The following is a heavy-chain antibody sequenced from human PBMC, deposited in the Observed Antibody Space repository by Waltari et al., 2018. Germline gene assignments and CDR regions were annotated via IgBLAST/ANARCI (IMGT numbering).Heavy chain of an antibody. Sequence: VKLLESGGGFAQPGESLRVSCAASGFTFEDYAMSWVREIRGKGREWVAAISGGGDSTNYADSVKGRFSISRDNSENTVTLEMSDMRSEDTATYFCAKDADLDDYGLFDSWGQGVLVIVSS. D-gene: IGHD3-16*01. CDR2: ISGGGDST. V-gene: IGHV3-23*01. CDR3: AKDADLDDYGLFDS. CDR1: GFTFEDYA. J-gene: IGHJ4*02.